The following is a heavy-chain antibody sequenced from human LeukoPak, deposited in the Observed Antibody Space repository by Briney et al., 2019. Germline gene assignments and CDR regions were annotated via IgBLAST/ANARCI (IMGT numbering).Heavy chain of an antibody. CDR2: ISLNGGST. Sequence: PGGSLRLSCAASGFTFDDYGMTWVRQAPGKGLEWVSGISLNGGSTGYADSVKGRFTISRDNSKNTLYLQMNSLRAEDTAVYYCAKPARTDYADYWGQGTLVTVSS. CDR3: AKPARTDYADY. J-gene: IGHJ4*02. V-gene: IGHV3-20*04. D-gene: IGHD1-14*01. CDR1: GFTFDDYG.